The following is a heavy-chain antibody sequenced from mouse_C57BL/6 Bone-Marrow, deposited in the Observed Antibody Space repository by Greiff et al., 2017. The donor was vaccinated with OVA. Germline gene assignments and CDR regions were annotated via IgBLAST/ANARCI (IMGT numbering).Heavy chain of an antibody. CDR1: GYTFTNYW. D-gene: IGHD1-1*01. CDR3: ARRRSYYYGTPYFDV. J-gene: IGHJ1*03. Sequence: VQLQQSGAELVRPGTSVKMSCKASGYTFTNYWIGWAKQRPGHGLEWIGDIYPGGGYTNYNEKFKGKATLTADKSSSTAYMQFSSLTSEDSAIYYCARRRSYYYGTPYFDVWGTGTTVTVSS. V-gene: IGHV1-63*01. CDR2: IYPGGGYT.